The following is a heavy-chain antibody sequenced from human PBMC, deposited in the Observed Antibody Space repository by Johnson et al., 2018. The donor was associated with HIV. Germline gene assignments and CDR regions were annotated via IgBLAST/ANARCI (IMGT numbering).Heavy chain of an antibody. J-gene: IGHJ3*02. CDR1: GFTFSNAW. Sequence: VQLVESGGGLVKPGGSLRLSCAASGFTFSNAWMSWVRQAPGKGLELVGRIKSKTDGGTTDYAAPVKGRFTISRDDSKNTLYLQMTSLKTEDTGLYYCTTDADSSSWNDAFDIWGQGTMVTVSA. CDR3: TTDADSSSWNDAFDI. D-gene: IGHD6-13*01. CDR2: IKSKTDGGTT. V-gene: IGHV3-15*01.